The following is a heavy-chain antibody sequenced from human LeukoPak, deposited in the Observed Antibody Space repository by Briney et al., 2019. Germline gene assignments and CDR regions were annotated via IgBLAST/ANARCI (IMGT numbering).Heavy chain of an antibody. D-gene: IGHD3-10*01. CDR1: GFTFTNAW. V-gene: IGHV3-15*01. Sequence: GSLRLSCVDSGFTFTNAWMSWVRQAPGKGLEWIGRIKSKTDGETTNYAEPVRGRFTISRDDSKSAVDLQMNSLKIEDTAVYYCTTDLGTYYHGSQRLIPIDYWGQGTLVTVSS. CDR2: IKSKTDGETT. CDR3: TTDLGTYYHGSQRLIPIDY. J-gene: IGHJ4*02.